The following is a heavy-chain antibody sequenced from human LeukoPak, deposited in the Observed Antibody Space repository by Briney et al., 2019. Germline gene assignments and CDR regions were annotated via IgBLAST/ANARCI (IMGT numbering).Heavy chain of an antibody. CDR1: GFTFSGYW. Sequence: GGSLRLSCAASGFTFSGYWMSWVRQAPGKGLEWVANIKQDGSEKYYVDSVKGRFTISRDNAKNSLYLQMNSLRAEDKAVYYCARDLDFWSGYSFDYWGPGTLVTVSS. CDR2: IKQDGSEK. V-gene: IGHV3-7*01. J-gene: IGHJ4*02. CDR3: ARDLDFWSGYSFDY. D-gene: IGHD3-3*01.